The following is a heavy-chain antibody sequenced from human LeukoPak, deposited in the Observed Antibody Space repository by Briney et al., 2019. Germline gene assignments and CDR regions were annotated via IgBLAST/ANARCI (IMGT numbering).Heavy chain of an antibody. CDR2: ISGSGGST. D-gene: IGHD3-3*01. Sequence: PGRSLRLSCAASGFTFSDYAMNWVRQAPGKGLEWVSTISGSGGSTYYADSVKGRFTISRDNSKNTLYLQMNSLRAEDTAVYSCAKDGGGTIFGMVIILHYMDVWGKGTTVTVSS. CDR1: GFTFSDYA. V-gene: IGHV3-23*01. CDR3: AKDGGGTIFGMVIILHYMDV. J-gene: IGHJ6*03.